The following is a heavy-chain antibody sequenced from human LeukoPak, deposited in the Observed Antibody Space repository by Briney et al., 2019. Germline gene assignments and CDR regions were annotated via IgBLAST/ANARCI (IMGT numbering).Heavy chain of an antibody. CDR1: GGTFSSYA. J-gene: IGHJ3*02. CDR3: ARDRKVGATFDI. CDR2: ISAYNGNT. D-gene: IGHD1-26*01. V-gene: IGHV1-18*01. Sequence: ASVKVSCKASGGTFSSYAISWVRQAPGQGLEWMGWISAYNGNTNYAQKLQGRVTMTTDTSTSTAYMELRSLRSDDTAVYYCARDRKVGATFDIWGQGTMVTVSS.